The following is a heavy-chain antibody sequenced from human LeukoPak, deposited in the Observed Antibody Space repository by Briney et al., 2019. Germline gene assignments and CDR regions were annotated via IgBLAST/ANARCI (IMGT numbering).Heavy chain of an antibody. CDR2: IKQDGSEK. CDR3: ARYPGSSSSWYWYHYYYGMDV. J-gene: IGHJ6*02. Sequence: GGSLRLSCAASGFTFSSYWMSWVRQAPGKGLEWVANIKQDGSEKYYVDSVKGRFTISRDNAKNSLYLQMNSLRAEDTAVYYCARYPGSSSSWYWYHYYYGMDVWGQGTTVTVSS. D-gene: IGHD6-13*01. CDR1: GFTFSSYW. V-gene: IGHV3-7*01.